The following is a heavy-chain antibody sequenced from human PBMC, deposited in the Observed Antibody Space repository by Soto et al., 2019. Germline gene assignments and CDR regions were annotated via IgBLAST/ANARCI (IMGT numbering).Heavy chain of an antibody. V-gene: IGHV4-34*01. CDR2: INHSGST. Sequence: PSETLSLTYAVSGGPFSGYYWTRIRQPPGTGLEWIGEINHSGSTNYNPSLKSRVTISVDTSKNHFSLKLTSVTAADTAVYYCARDKITGLFDYWGQGTLVTVS. J-gene: IGHJ4*02. D-gene: IGHD2-8*02. CDR1: GGPFSGYY. CDR3: ARDKITGLFDY.